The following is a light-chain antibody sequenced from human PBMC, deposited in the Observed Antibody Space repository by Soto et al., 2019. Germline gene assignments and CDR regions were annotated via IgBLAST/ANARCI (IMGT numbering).Light chain of an antibody. Sequence: IVLTQSPATLSLSPGERATLSCRASQRISRSLAWYQHKPGQAPRLLIFDTSNRATGIPARFSGSGSGTDFTLTISSLEPEEFAIYYCQQRDSWPRTFGQGTKVDIK. V-gene: IGKV3-11*01. CDR1: QRISRS. CDR2: DTS. CDR3: QQRDSWPRT. J-gene: IGKJ1*01.